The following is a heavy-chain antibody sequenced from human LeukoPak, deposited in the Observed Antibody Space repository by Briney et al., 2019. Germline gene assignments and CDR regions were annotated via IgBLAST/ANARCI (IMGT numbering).Heavy chain of an antibody. CDR1: GGSISSSSYY. D-gene: IGHD6-13*01. CDR3: ARHSPMYSSSWYDYYYYYYMDV. J-gene: IGHJ6*03. V-gene: IGHV4-39*01. CDR2: IYYSGST. Sequence: SETLSLTCTVSGGSISSSSYYWGWIRQPPGKGLEWIGSIYYSGSTYYNPSLKSRVTISVDTSKNQFSLKLSSVTAADTAVYYCARHSPMYSSSWYDYYYYYYMDVWGKGTTVTISS.